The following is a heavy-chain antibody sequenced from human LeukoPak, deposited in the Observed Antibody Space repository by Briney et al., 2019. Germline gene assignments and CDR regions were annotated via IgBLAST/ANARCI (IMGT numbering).Heavy chain of an antibody. CDR2: IRSKANSYAT. Sequence: GGSLRLSCAASGFTFSGSAMHWVRQASGKGPEWVGRIRSKANSYATAYAASVKGRFTISRDDSKNTAYLQMNSLKTEDTAVYYCTSRFSNTVTFDYWGQGTLVTVSS. J-gene: IGHJ4*02. D-gene: IGHD4-17*01. V-gene: IGHV3-73*01. CDR3: TSRFSNTVTFDY. CDR1: GFTFSGSA.